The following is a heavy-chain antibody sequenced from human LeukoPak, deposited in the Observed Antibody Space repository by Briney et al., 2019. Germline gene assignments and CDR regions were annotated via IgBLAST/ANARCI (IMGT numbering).Heavy chain of an antibody. J-gene: IGHJ4*02. V-gene: IGHV4-59*08. CDR1: GDSISSYY. Sequence: SETLSLTCTVSGDSISSYYWSWIRQPPGKGLEWIGYIYYSGSTNYNPSLKSRVTISVDTSKNQFSLKLSSVTAADTAVYYCAFGGGGEFDYRGQGTLVTVSS. CDR3: AFGGGGEFDY. D-gene: IGHD3-16*01. CDR2: IYYSGST.